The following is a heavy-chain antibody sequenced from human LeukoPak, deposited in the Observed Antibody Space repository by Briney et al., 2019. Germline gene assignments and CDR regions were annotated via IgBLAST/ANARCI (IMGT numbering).Heavy chain of an antibody. D-gene: IGHD2-2*01. J-gene: IGHJ5*02. CDR1: GDSVAGNGAA. V-gene: IGHV6-1*01. CDR2: TYYRSKWYN. CDR3: AREEEFEGPAATRFTWFDP. Sequence: SQTLSLTCAISGDSVAGNGAAWNWIRQSPSRGLEWLGRTYYRSKWYNDYAVSVRSLISINPDTSKNQFSLHLNSVTPEDTAVYYCAREEEFEGPAATRFTWFDPWGQGTLVTVSS.